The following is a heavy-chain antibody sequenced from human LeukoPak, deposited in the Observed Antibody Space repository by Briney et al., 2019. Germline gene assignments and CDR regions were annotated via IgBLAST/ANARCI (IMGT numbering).Heavy chain of an antibody. CDR1: GGSISSSSYY. CDR2: IYYSGST. D-gene: IGHD6-13*01. V-gene: IGHV4-39*01. CDR3: ARRLRSSSWDY. J-gene: IGHJ4*02. Sequence: SETLSLTCTVSGGSISSSSYYWGWIRQPPGKGLEWIGSIYYSGSTYYNPSLKSRVTISVDTSKNQSSLKLSSVTAADTAVYYCARRLRSSSWDYWGQGTLVTVSS.